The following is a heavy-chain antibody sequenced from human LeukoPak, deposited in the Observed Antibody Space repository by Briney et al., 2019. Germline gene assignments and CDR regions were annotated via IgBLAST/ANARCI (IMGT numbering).Heavy chain of an antibody. CDR3: ARRTYCGGDCSSDY. CDR2: ISPYNGYT. V-gene: IGHV1-18*01. Sequence: GASVKVSCKASGYTFTSYGINWVRQAPGQGLEWMGWISPYNGYTNYAQKFQGRVTMTTDTSTNTAYMEMRSLRSDDTAVCYCARRTYCGGDCSSDYWGQGTLVTVSS. D-gene: IGHD2-21*02. J-gene: IGHJ4*02. CDR1: GYTFTSYG.